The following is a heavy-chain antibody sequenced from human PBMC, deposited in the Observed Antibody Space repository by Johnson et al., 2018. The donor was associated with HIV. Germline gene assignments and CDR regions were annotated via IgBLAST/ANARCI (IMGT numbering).Heavy chain of an antibody. CDR3: AREKLELRGGDAFEI. J-gene: IGHJ3*02. Sequence: QVQLVESGGGVVQPGRSLRLSCAASGFTFSSYAMHWVRQAPGKGLEWVAVISYDGSNKYYADSVKGRFTISRDNSKNTLYLQMNSLRAEDTAVYYCAREKLELRGGDAFEIWCQGTMVTVSS. CDR1: GFTFSSYA. V-gene: IGHV3-30-3*01. CDR2: ISYDGSNK. D-gene: IGHD1-7*01.